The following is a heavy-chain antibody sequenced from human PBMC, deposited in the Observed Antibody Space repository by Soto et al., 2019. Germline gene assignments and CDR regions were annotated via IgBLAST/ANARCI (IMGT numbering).Heavy chain of an antibody. V-gene: IGHV3-23*01. CDR1: GFTFSTFD. CDR3: AKGAWLDY. CDR2: IIGTDGST. J-gene: IGHJ4*02. Sequence: PGGSLRLSCAASGFTFSTFDMSLVRQAPGKGLEWVSVIIGTDGSTYYADSVRGRFTISRYNSKNTLFLLMNSLRAEDTAVYFCAKGAWLDYWGQGTLVTVSS.